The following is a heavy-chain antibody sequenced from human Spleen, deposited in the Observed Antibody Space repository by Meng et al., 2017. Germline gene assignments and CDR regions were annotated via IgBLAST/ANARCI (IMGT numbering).Heavy chain of an antibody. CDR3: ARGGGCSGGSCYPIDY. Sequence: VQLQQGGAGLLKPSATLSPSCAVYGGSFSGYYWNWIRQPPGKGLDWIGEVNHRGSTNYNPSLKSRVSISVDTSKNQFSLRLSSVTAADTAVYYCARGGGCSGGSCYPIDYWGQGTLVTVSS. D-gene: IGHD2-15*01. J-gene: IGHJ4*02. V-gene: IGHV4-34*01. CDR1: GGSFSGYY. CDR2: VNHRGST.